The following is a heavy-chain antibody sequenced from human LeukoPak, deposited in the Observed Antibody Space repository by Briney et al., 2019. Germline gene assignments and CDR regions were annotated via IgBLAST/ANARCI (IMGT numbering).Heavy chain of an antibody. J-gene: IGHJ4*02. CDR2: IYYSGST. Sequence: KPSETLSLTCTVSGGSISSYYWSWIRQPPGKGLEWIGYIYYSGSTNYNPSLKSRATISVDTSKNQFSLKLSSVTAADTAVYYCARVSAVAVYFDYWGQGTLVTVSS. D-gene: IGHD6-19*01. CDR3: ARVSAVAVYFDY. V-gene: IGHV4-59*01. CDR1: GGSISSYY.